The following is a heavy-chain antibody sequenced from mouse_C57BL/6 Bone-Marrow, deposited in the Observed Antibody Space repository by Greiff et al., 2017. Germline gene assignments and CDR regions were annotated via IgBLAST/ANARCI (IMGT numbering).Heavy chain of an antibody. CDR1: GYTFTTYT. CDR2: FHPNNGNT. D-gene: IGHD2-12*01. CDR3: ARRHDDAMDY. V-gene: IGHV1-81*01. J-gene: IGHJ4*01. Sequence: QVQLQQSGAELVRPGASVKMSCKASGYTFTTYTINWVKQRTGQSLEWIGEFHPNNGNTSYNEKFKGKATLTVEQSSSTAYMELSRLTSEDSAVYYCARRHDDAMDYWGQGTSVTVSS.